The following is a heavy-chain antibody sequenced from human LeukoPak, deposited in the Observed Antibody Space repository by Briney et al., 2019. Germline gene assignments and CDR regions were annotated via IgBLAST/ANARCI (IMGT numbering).Heavy chain of an antibody. V-gene: IGHV4-39*01. J-gene: IGHJ4*02. CDR2: IYYSGNT. D-gene: IGHD3-10*01. CDR3: ARLWLGVRPPDY. Sequence: KPSETLSLTCTDSGGSISSSSYYWGWIRQPPGKGLEWIGSIYYSGNTYYNLSLRSRVTITVDTSKNQFSLKLSSVTAADTAVYYCARLWLGVRPPDYWGQGTLVTASS. CDR1: GGSISSSSYY.